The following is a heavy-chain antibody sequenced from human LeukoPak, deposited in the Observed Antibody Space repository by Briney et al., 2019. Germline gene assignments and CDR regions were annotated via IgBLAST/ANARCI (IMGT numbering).Heavy chain of an antibody. J-gene: IGHJ6*03. Sequence: GGSLRLSCAASGFTFSSYWMSWVRQAPGKGLEWVANIKQDGSEKYYVDSVKGRFTISRGNAKNSLYLQMNSLRAEDTAVYYCASHPGTYYYYYMDVWGKGTTVTVSS. CDR1: GFTFSSYW. D-gene: IGHD1-14*01. V-gene: IGHV3-7*01. CDR3: ASHPGTYYYYYMDV. CDR2: IKQDGSEK.